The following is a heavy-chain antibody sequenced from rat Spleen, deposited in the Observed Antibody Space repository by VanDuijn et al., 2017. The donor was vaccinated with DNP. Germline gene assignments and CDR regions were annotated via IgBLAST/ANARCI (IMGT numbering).Heavy chain of an antibody. D-gene: IGHD1-12*01. Sequence: EVQLVESGGGLVQPGRSLKLSCAASGFTFSSFPMAWVRQAPMKGLEWVATISTSGGSTYHRDSVKGRFTISRDNAKSTLYLQTDSLRSEDTATYYCTTLNFYASLAEYFDYWGQGVMVTVSS. CDR3: TTLNFYASLAEYFDY. CDR1: GFTFSSFP. V-gene: IGHV5-46*01. CDR2: ISTSGGST. J-gene: IGHJ2*01.